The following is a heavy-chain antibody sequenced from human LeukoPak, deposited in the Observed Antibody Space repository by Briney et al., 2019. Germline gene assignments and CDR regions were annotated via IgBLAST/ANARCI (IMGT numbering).Heavy chain of an antibody. D-gene: IGHD3-22*01. J-gene: IGHJ4*02. V-gene: IGHV3-23*01. Sequence: GGSLRLSCAAFGFTFTSYAMSWVRQAPGKGLEWVSTISGRGGSTYYADSVKGRFSISRDTSKNTLYLQMNSLSAEDTAVYYCAKGHYDDRSGQYFDYWGQGTPVTVSS. CDR1: GFTFTSYA. CDR2: ISGRGGST. CDR3: AKGHYDDRSGQYFDY.